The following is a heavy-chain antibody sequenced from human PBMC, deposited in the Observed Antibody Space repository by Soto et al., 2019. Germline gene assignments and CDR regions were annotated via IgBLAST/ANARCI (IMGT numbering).Heavy chain of an antibody. CDR1: GGSISSGDYY. Sequence: QVQLQESGPGLVKPSQTLSLTCTVSGGSISSGDYYWSWIRQPPGKGLEWIGYIYYSGSTYYNPSLKSRVTIAVDTSKNQFSLKLSSVTAADTAVYYCAREKYTVATTYYFDYWGQGTLVTVSS. J-gene: IGHJ4*02. CDR2: IYYSGST. CDR3: AREKYTVATTYYFDY. V-gene: IGHV4-30-4*01. D-gene: IGHD4-17*01.